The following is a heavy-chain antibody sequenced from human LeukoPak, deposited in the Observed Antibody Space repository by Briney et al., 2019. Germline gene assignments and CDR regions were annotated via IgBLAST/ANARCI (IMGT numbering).Heavy chain of an antibody. V-gene: IGHV4-34*01. CDR2: INHSGST. Sequence: SETLSLTCAVYGGSFSGYYWSWIRQPPGKGLEWIGEINHSGSTNYNPSLKSRVTISVDTSKNQFSLKLSSVTAADTAVYYCARGGYCTNGVCYRRRYYYYYMDVWGKGTTVTASS. CDR1: GGSFSGYY. J-gene: IGHJ6*03. D-gene: IGHD2-8*01. CDR3: ARGGYCTNGVCYRRRYYYYYMDV.